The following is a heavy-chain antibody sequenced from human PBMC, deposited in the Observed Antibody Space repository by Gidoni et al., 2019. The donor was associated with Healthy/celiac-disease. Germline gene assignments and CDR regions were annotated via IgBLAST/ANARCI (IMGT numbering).Heavy chain of an antibody. J-gene: IGHJ4*02. D-gene: IGHD3-9*01. Sequence: EVKKPGSSVKVSCKASGGTFSSYAISWVRQAPGQGLEWMGGIIPIFGTANYAQKFQGRVTITADESTSTAYMELSSLRSEDTAVYYCASGGRYFDSSPGPFDYWGQGTLVTVSS. V-gene: IGHV1-69*01. CDR1: GGTFSSYA. CDR3: ASGGRYFDSSPGPFDY. CDR2: IIPIFGTA.